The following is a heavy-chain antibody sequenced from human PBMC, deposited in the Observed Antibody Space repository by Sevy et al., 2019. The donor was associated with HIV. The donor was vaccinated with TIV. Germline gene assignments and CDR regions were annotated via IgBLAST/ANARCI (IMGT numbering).Heavy chain of an antibody. CDR1: GFTFSSYS. D-gene: IGHD1-1*01. Sequence: GGSLRLSCATSGFTFSSYSMHWVRQAPGKGLEWVATITYDGINKHYADSGKGRFTISRDNFKNSLSLQMNSLRAEDTAVYFCALERLSSDVAEYFQNWGQGTLVTVSS. CDR2: ITYDGINK. CDR3: ALERLSSDVAEYFQN. V-gene: IGHV3-30-3*01. J-gene: IGHJ1*01.